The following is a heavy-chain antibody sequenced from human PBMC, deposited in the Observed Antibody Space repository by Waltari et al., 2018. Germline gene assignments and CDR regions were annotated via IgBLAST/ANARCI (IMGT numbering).Heavy chain of an antibody. V-gene: IGHV3-7*01. CDR1: GFTFSSYW. J-gene: IGHJ4*02. Sequence: EVQLVESGGGLVQPGGSLRLSCAASGFTFSSYWMSWVRQAPGKGLEWVANIKQDGSEKYYVDSVKGRFTISRDNAKNSLYLQMNSRRAEDTAVNYCARDGGLRYFDYWGQGTLVTVSS. D-gene: IGHD5-18*01. CDR3: ARDGGLRYFDY. CDR2: IKQDGSEK.